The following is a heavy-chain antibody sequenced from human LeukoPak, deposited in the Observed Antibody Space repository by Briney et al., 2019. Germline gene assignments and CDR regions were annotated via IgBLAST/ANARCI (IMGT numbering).Heavy chain of an antibody. CDR3: AELGITMIGGV. V-gene: IGHV3-7*01. Sequence: GGSLRLSCAASGFTFSTYWMSWVRQAPGKGLEWVANIKQDGSETYYVDSVKGRFTISRDNAKNSLYLQMNSLRAEDTAVYYCAELGITMIGGVWGKGTTVTISS. CDR2: IKQDGSET. J-gene: IGHJ6*04. D-gene: IGHD3-10*02. CDR1: GFTFSTYW.